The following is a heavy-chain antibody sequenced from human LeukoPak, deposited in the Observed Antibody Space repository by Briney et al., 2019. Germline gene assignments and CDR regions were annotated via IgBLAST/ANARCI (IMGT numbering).Heavy chain of an antibody. J-gene: IGHJ3*02. D-gene: IGHD4-11*01. V-gene: IGHV3-30*03. CDR2: ISYDGSNK. CDR1: GFTFSSYG. CDR3: ARVGGWVSVYSESAFDI. Sequence: GGSLRLSCAASGFTFSSYGMHWVRQAPGKGLEWVAVISYDGSNKYYVDSVKGRFTISRDNAKNSLYLQMNSLRAEDTAVYYCARVGGWVSVYSESAFDIWGQGTMVTVSS.